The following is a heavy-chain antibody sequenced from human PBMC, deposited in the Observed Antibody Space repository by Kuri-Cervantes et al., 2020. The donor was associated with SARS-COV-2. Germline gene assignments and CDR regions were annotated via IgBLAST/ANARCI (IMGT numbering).Heavy chain of an antibody. J-gene: IGHJ4*02. CDR2: IYYSGST. D-gene: IGHD1-26*01. CDR1: GSSISSYY. V-gene: IGHV4-59*01. CDR3: ARKTRGTFHLDY. Sequence: SETLSLTCTVSGSSISSYYWSWIRQPPGKGLEWIGYIYYSGSTNYNPSLKSRVTISVDTSENQFSLKLSSVTAADTAVYYCARKTRGTFHLDYWGPGTPVTVSS.